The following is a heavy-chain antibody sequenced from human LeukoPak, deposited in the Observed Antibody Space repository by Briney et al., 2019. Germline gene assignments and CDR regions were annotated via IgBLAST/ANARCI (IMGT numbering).Heavy chain of an antibody. CDR2: IKQDGSEK. V-gene: IGHV3-7*01. CDR1: GFTFSSYW. D-gene: IGHD6-13*01. Sequence: QTGGSLRLSCAASGFTFSSYWMSWVRQAPGKGLEWVANIKQDGSEKYYVDSVKGRFTISRDSAKNSLYLQMNSLRAEDTAVYYCASSLQQPKLYYYYMDVWGKGTTVTVSS. J-gene: IGHJ6*03. CDR3: ASSLQQPKLYYYYMDV.